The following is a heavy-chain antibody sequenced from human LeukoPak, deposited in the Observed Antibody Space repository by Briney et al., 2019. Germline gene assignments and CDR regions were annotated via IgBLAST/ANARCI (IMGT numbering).Heavy chain of an antibody. J-gene: IGHJ4*02. CDR3: AKVNYYDSSGYLDY. CDR2: ISHDGSNE. CDR1: GFTFSNAW. V-gene: IGHV3-30*18. Sequence: PGGSLRLSCATSGFTFSNAWMNWVRQAPGKGLEWVAVISHDGSNEYYADSVKGRFTISRDNSKNTLYLQMNSLRVEDTAVYYCAKVNYYDSSGYLDYWGQGTLVTVSS. D-gene: IGHD3-22*01.